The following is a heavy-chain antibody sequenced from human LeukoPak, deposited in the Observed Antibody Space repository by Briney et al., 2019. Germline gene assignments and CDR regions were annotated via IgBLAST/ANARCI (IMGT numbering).Heavy chain of an antibody. CDR1: GFTFSSYW. J-gene: IGHJ6*03. CDR3: AKNGDRGAYCTGGTCYPYFYYYMDV. V-gene: IGHV3-74*01. D-gene: IGHD2-15*01. CDR2: INSDGSST. Sequence: GGPLRLSCAASGFTFSSYWMHWVRQAPGKGLVWVSRINSDGSSTSYADSVKGRFTISRDNAKNTLYLQMNSLRAEDTAIYYCAKNGDRGAYCTGGTCYPYFYYYMDVWGKGTTVTI.